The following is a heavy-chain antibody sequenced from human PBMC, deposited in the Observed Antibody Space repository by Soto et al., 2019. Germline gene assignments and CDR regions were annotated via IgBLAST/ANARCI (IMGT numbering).Heavy chain of an antibody. CDR1: GFTFSSYA. D-gene: IGHD3-9*01. CDR3: AKDRNSFDWLLFYFDY. V-gene: IGHV3-23*01. CDR2: ISGSGGST. Sequence: GGSLRLSCAASGFTFSSYAMSWVRQAPGKGLEWVSAISGSGGSTYYADSVKGRFTISRDNSKNTLYLQMNSLRAEDTAVYYCAKDRNSFDWLLFYFDYWGQGTLVTVSS. J-gene: IGHJ4*02.